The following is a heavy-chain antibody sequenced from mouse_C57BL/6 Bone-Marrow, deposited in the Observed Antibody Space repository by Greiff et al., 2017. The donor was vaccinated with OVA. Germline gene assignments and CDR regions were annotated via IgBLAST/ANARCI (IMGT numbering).Heavy chain of an antibody. CDR1: GFSLTSYA. J-gene: IGHJ3*01. CDR2: IWTGGGI. V-gene: IGHV2-9-1*01. Sequence: VKLQESGPGLVAPSQSLSITCTVSGFSLTSYAISWVRQPPGKGLEWLGVIWTGGGINYNSASKSRLSISKDNSKSQVFLKMNSLQTDDTARYYCARYGYGWFAYWGQGTLVTVSA. D-gene: IGHD2-2*01. CDR3: ARYGYGWFAY.